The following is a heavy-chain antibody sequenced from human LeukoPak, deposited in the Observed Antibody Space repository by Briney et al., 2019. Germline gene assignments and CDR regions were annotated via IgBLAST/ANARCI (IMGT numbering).Heavy chain of an antibody. J-gene: IGHJ4*02. CDR3: ARRGYSSSSDY. Sequence: PSETLSLTCAVYGGSFSGYYWSWIRQPPGKGLEWIGEINHSGSTNYNPSLKSRVTISVDTTKNQFSLKLSSVTAADTAVYYCARRGYSSSSDYWGQGTLVTVSS. CDR2: INHSGST. D-gene: IGHD6-6*01. CDR1: GGSFSGYY. V-gene: IGHV4-34*01.